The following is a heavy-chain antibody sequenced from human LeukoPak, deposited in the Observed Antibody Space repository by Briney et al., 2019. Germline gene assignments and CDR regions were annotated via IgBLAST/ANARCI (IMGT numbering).Heavy chain of an antibody. V-gene: IGHV4-59*01. CDR1: GGSISSYY. Sequence: KTSETLSLTCTVSGGSISSYYWSWIRQPPGKGLEWLGYIYYSGSTNYNPSLKSRVTISVDTSKNQFSLKLSSVTAADTAVYYCAGDTYYDILTGYYSYYYYMDVWGKGTTVTVSS. J-gene: IGHJ6*03. D-gene: IGHD3-9*01. CDR3: AGDTYYDILTGYYSYYYYMDV. CDR2: IYYSGST.